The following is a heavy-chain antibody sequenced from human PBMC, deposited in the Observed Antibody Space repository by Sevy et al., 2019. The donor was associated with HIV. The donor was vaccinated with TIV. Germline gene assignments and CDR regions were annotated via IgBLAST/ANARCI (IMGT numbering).Heavy chain of an antibody. CDR1: GFTFNDDF. J-gene: IGHJ6*01. CDR2: ISSKSTYT. Sequence: GGSLRLSCVGSGFTFNDDFMTWVRQAPGKGLEWVSSISSKSTYTYYSDSVKGRFTISRDNAKNSLFLQMNSLRPEDTAVYYGARDRDDYAAGRRHPYYYYHGMDVWGRGTTVTVSS. D-gene: IGHD3-10*01. V-gene: IGHV3-21*01. CDR3: ARDRDDYAAGRRHPYYYYHGMDV.